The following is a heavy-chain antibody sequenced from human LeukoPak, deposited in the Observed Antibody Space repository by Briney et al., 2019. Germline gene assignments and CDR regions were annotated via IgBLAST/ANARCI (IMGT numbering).Heavy chain of an antibody. D-gene: IGHD4-17*01. J-gene: IGHJ4*02. V-gene: IGHV4-30-2*01. CDR1: GGSISSGGYY. CDR3: ARSGSYGDYVYDY. CDR2: IYHSGST. Sequence: SQTLSLTCTVSGGSISSGGYYWSWIRQPPGKGLEWIGYIYHSGSTYYNPSLKSRVTISVDRSKNQFSLKLSSVTAADTAVYYCARSGSYGDYVYDYWGQGTLVTVSS.